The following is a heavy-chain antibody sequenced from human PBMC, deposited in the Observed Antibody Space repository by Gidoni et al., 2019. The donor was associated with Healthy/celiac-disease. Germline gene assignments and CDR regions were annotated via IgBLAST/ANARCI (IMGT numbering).Heavy chain of an antibody. J-gene: IGHJ4*02. V-gene: IGHV3-21*01. D-gene: IGHD2-15*01. CDR2: ISSSSSYI. CDR3: ARDGPYVCSGGSCYPRGFDY. Sequence: EVQLVESGGGLVKPGGSLRLSCAASGFTFSSYSMNWVRQAPGKGLEWVSSISSSSSYIYYADSVKGRFTISRDNAKNSLYLQMNSLRAEDTAVYYCARDGPYVCSGGSCYPRGFDYWGQGTLVTVSS. CDR1: GFTFSSYS.